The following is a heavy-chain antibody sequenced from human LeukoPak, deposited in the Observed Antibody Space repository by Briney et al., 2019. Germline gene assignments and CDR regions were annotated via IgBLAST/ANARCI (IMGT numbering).Heavy chain of an antibody. Sequence: GASVKVSCKASGYTFTGYYMHWVRQAPGQGLEWMGWINPNSGGTNYAQKFQGRVTMTRDTSISTAYMELSSLRSEDTAVYYCARDPDSSGPFDYWGQGTLVTVSS. V-gene: IGHV1-2*02. D-gene: IGHD3-22*01. CDR1: GYTFTGYY. CDR2: INPNSGGT. J-gene: IGHJ4*02. CDR3: ARDPDSSGPFDY.